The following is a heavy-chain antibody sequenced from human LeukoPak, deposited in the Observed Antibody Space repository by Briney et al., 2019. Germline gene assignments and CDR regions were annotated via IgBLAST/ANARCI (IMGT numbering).Heavy chain of an antibody. CDR3: ARDRRDGYNLLDY. J-gene: IGHJ4*02. CDR1: GFTFSSYG. V-gene: IGHV3-30*03. Sequence: GGSLRLSCVTSGFTFSSYGMHGVRQVPGKGLEWVAVISYDAKSNYHVDSVKGRFTISRDNSKNTLYLQMNSLRAEGTAVYYCARDRRDGYNLLDYWGQGTLVTVSS. CDR2: ISYDAKSN. D-gene: IGHD5-24*01.